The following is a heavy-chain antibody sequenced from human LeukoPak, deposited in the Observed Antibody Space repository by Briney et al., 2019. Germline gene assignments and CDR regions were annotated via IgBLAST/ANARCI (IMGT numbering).Heavy chain of an antibody. J-gene: IGHJ4*02. D-gene: IGHD6-6*01. V-gene: IGHV5-51*01. CDR3: ARHSIPTYSNSAFDYWSGFDY. Sequence: GESLKISCKGSGYIFSTYWIGWVRQMPGKGLEWMGIIYPGDSDTRYSPSFQGQVTISADKSITTAYLLWSSLKASDTAMYYCARHSIPTYSNSAFDYWSGFDYWGQGTLVTVSS. CDR2: IYPGDSDT. CDR1: GYIFSTYW.